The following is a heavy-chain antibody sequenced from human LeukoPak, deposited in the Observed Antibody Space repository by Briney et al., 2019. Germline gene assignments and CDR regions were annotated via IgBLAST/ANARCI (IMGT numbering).Heavy chain of an antibody. CDR1: GGSISSYY. J-gene: IGHJ6*03. CDR2: IYYSGST. CDR3: AKVLRYYYYMGV. Sequence: SETLSLTCTVSGGSISSYYWSWIRQPPGKGLEWIGYIYYSGSTNYNPSLKSRVTISVDTSKNQFSLKLSSVTAADTAVYYCAKVLRYYYYMGVWGKGTTVTVSS. V-gene: IGHV4-59*01.